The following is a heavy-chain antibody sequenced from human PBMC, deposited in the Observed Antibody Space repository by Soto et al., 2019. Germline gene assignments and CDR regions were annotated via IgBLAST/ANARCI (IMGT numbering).Heavy chain of an antibody. D-gene: IGHD2-21*02. CDR2: ISNNGGST. CDR3: AREPPTCGSDCYFLDY. J-gene: IGHJ4*02. CDR1: GFTFSSYA. V-gene: IGHV3-64*01. Sequence: GGSLRLSCAASGFTFSSYAMHWVRQAPGKGLEYVAFISNNGGSTYYANSVKGRFTISRDNSKNTLYLQMGSLKIEDLGVYYCAREPPTCGSDCYFLDYGGQGT.